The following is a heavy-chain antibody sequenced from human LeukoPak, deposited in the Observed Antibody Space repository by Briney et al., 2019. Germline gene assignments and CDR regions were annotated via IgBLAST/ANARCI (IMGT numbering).Heavy chain of an antibody. CDR1: GGXFXDYY. Sequence: SEXXXXTCAVXGGXFXDYYWTXIRQTPVKGLEWVGEINHAGTTNYNPSLVSRVTISGEPSKKQFSLRLISVTAADTAVYYCARGERDHNDRSGYYDRGPFSWGQGTLVTVSS. CDR2: INHAGTT. D-gene: IGHD3-22*01. CDR3: ARGERDHNDRSGYYDRGPFS. V-gene: IGHV4-34*01. J-gene: IGHJ5*02.